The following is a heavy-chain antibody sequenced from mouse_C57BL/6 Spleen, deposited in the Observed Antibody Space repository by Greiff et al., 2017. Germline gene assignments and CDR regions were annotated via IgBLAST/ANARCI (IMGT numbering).Heavy chain of an antibody. V-gene: IGHV1-26*01. CDR2: INPNNGGT. CDR3: AGDGNYDWFAY. CDR1: GYTFTDYY. Sequence: VQLQQYGPELVKPGASVKISCKASGYTFTDYYMNWVKQSHGKSLEWIGDINPNNGGTSYNQKFKGKATLTVDKSSSTAYMELRSLTSEDSAVYYCAGDGNYDWFAYWGQGTLVTVSA. D-gene: IGHD2-1*01. J-gene: IGHJ3*01.